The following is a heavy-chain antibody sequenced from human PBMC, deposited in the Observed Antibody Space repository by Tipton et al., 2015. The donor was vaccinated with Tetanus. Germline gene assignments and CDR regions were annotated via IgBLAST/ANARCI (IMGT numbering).Heavy chain of an antibody. D-gene: IGHD3-16*01. J-gene: IGHJ4*02. CDR1: GFTFSSYA. V-gene: IGHV3-23*01. Sequence: SLRLSCAASGFTFSSYAMSWVRQAPGKGLEWLSGISSSGVYTFYADSLKGRFTTSRDNSKNTLYLQMSSLRAEDTAMYYCASWAGDQGPWVYWGQGTLVTVSS. CDR3: ASWAGDQGPWVY. CDR2: ISSSGVYT.